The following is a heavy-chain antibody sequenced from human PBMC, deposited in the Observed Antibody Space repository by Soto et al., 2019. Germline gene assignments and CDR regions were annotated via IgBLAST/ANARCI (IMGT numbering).Heavy chain of an antibody. CDR3: ARVHASWGTMRDFDI. D-gene: IGHD3-16*01. Sequence: ASVKVSCKASGYTFSSYYIHWVRQAPGQGLEWMGIVNPSGGNINYAQRFQGRVTMTRDTSTSTVYMELSSLRSEDTAVYFCARVHASWGTMRDFDIWGQGTMVTVSS. CDR1: GYTFSSYY. V-gene: IGHV1-46*01. J-gene: IGHJ3*02. CDR2: VNPSGGNI.